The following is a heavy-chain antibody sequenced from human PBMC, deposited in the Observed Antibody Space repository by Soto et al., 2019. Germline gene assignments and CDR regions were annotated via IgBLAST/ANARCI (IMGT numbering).Heavy chain of an antibody. CDR1: GYTFTGYY. Sequence: ASVKVSCKASGYTFTGYYMHWVRQAPGQGLEWMGWINPNSGGTNYAQKFQGWVTMTRDTSISTAYMELSRLRSDDTAVYYCARGGDGYNPRDAFDIWGQGTMVTVS. V-gene: IGHV1-2*04. J-gene: IGHJ3*02. CDR2: INPNSGGT. CDR3: ARGGDGYNPRDAFDI. D-gene: IGHD5-12*01.